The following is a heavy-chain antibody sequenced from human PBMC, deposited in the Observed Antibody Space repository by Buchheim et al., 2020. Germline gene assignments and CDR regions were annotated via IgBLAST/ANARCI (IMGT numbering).Heavy chain of an antibody. V-gene: IGHV1-46*01. Sequence: QVQLVQSGAEVKKPGASVKVSCKASGYTFTSYYMHWVRQAPGQGLEWMGIINPSGGSTSYAQKFQGRVTMTRDTSTSTGYMELSSLRSEDTAVYYCARDSPSIAARQRGELDYWGQGTL. J-gene: IGHJ4*02. CDR2: INPSGGST. D-gene: IGHD6-6*01. CDR3: ARDSPSIAARQRGELDY. CDR1: GYTFTSYY.